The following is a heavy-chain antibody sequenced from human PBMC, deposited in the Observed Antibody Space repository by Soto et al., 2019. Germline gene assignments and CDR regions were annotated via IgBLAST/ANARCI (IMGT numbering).Heavy chain of an antibody. CDR1: GFTFSSYW. Sequence: LRLSCAASGFTFSSYWMHWVRQAPGKGLVWVSRINSDGSSTSYADSVKGRFTISRDNAKNTLYLQMNSLRAEDTAVYYCASGTTGAPQWDFDYWGQGTLVTVSS. D-gene: IGHD7-27*01. J-gene: IGHJ4*02. CDR2: INSDGSST. CDR3: ASGTTGAPQWDFDY. V-gene: IGHV3-74*01.